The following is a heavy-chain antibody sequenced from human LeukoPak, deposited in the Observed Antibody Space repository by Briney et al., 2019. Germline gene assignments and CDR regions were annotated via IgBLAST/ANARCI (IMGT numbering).Heavy chain of an antibody. CDR1: GYTFTGYY. CDR3: ARVTPRQTPDY. CDR2: INPNSGGT. J-gene: IGHJ4*02. D-gene: IGHD2-15*01. Sequence: ASVKVSCKASGYTFTGYYMHWVRQAPGQGLEWMGWINPNSGGTNYAQKFQGRVTMTRDTSTSTVYMELSSLRSEDTAVYYCARVTPRQTPDYWGQGTLVTVSS. V-gene: IGHV1-2*02.